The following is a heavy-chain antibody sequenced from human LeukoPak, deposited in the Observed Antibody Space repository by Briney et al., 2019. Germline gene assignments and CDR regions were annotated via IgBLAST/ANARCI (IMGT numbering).Heavy chain of an antibody. D-gene: IGHD5-18*01. CDR1: DDSIDGTFYY. V-gene: IGHV4-39*01. J-gene: IGHJ4*02. CDR3: ARPRFEGYSYGSNFDN. CDR2: IHYSGSA. Sequence: PSETLSLTCTVSDDSIDGTFYYWGWIRQPPGKGLEWIGSIHYSGSAYYNPSLKSRVVISVDTSKNQFSLEVRSVTTTDTAVYYCARPRFEGYSYGSNFDNWGQGHLVTVSS.